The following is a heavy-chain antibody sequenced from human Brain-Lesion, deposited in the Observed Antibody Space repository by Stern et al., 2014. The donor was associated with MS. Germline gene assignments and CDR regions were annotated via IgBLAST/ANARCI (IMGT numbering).Heavy chain of an antibody. V-gene: IGHV1-45*02. Sequence: QVQLVQSGAEVKQTGSSVRVSCQASGNTFTNRYLHWVRQAPGQGLEWMGWITPFTGNTNYAKNFQDRVTITMDRSMSTAYMDLSSLRSDDTAIYFCAEGGSYGFVYWGQGTLVTVSS. J-gene: IGHJ4*02. CDR1: GNTFTNRY. CDR3: AEGGSYGFVY. D-gene: IGHD4-17*01. CDR2: ITPFTGNT.